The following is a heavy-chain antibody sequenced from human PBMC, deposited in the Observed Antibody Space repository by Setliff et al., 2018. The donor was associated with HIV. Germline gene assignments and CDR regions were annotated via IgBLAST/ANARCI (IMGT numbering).Heavy chain of an antibody. V-gene: IGHV7-4-1*02. J-gene: IGHJ2*01. CDR3: ARVGCSSTTCPWAWYFDL. D-gene: IGHD2-2*01. CDR1: GYTFTNYI. Sequence: VTVSCKASGYTFTNYIMNWVRQAPGQGLEWMGWINTNTGNPTYAQGFTGRFVFSLDTSVSTAYLQISSLKAEDTAVYYCARVGCSSTTCPWAWYFDLWGRGTLVTVSS. CDR2: INTNTGNP.